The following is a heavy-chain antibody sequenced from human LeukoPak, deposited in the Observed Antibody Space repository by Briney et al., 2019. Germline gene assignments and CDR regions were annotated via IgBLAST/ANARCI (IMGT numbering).Heavy chain of an antibody. CDR3: ARGKAGDSGGHRPFDI. J-gene: IGHJ3*02. Sequence: ASVKVSCEASGYTFTAYDINWVRQATGQGLEWMGWMNPNSGNTGYAQKFQGSVTITRNTSISTAYMDFSNLRPEDTAVYYCARGKAGDSGGHRPFDIWGQGTMVTVSS. CDR2: MNPNSGNT. CDR1: GYTFTAYD. D-gene: IGHD2-15*01. V-gene: IGHV1-8*01.